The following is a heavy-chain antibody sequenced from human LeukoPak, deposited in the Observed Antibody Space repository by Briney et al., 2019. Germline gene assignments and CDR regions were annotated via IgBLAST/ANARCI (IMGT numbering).Heavy chain of an antibody. J-gene: IGHJ4*02. V-gene: IGHV4-59*01. CDR2: IYYTGST. CDR3: ARYGSGIFDY. D-gene: IGHD3-10*01. CDR1: GVSMSPYY. Sequence: SETLSLTCTVSGVSMSPYYWSWIRRPPGKGLEWIGNIYYTGSTNYNPSLKSRVTLSVDTSNNQFSLNLNSVTDADTAAYYCARYGSGIFDYWGPGTQVTVSS.